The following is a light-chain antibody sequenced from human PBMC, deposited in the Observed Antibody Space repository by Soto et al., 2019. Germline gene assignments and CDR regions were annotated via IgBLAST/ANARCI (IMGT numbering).Light chain of an antibody. CDR3: AARDDSLNGVV. CDR1: SFNIGLYT. V-gene: IGLV1-44*01. Sequence: QSVLTQPPSASGTPGQRVTISCSGNSFNIGLYTVNWYQQIPGTAPKLLIYTSNQRPSGVPDRFSGSKYGTSASLAISGLQSEVEADYYCAARDDSLNGVVFGGGTKLTVL. CDR2: TSN. J-gene: IGLJ2*01.